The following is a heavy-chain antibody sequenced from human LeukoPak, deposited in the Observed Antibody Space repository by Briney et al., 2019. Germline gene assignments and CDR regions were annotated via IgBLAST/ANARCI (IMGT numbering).Heavy chain of an antibody. D-gene: IGHD6-6*01. Sequence: GGSLRLSCAASGLTFSDYYMNWIRQAPGKGLEWVSYISSNGSTIYCADSVKGRFTISRDNAKNSLYLQMNSLRAEDTAVCYCARVREYSSSSWVDYYFDYWGQGTLVTVSS. J-gene: IGHJ4*02. V-gene: IGHV3-11*01. CDR3: ARVREYSSSSWVDYYFDY. CDR2: ISSNGSTI. CDR1: GLTFSDYY.